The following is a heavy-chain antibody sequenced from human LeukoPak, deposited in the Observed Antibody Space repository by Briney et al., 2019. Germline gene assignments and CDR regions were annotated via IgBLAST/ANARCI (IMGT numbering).Heavy chain of an antibody. CDR3: ARDTYSSGLFDY. D-gene: IGHD6-19*01. CDR2: ISYDASNK. CDR1: GFTFSRYG. V-gene: IGHV3-30*03. J-gene: IGHJ4*02. Sequence: GGSLRLSCAASGFTFSRYGMHWVRQTPGKGLEWVAVISYDASNKYYADSVKGRFTISRDNSKNTLYLQMNSLRAEDTAVYYCARDTYSSGLFDYWGQGTLVTVSS.